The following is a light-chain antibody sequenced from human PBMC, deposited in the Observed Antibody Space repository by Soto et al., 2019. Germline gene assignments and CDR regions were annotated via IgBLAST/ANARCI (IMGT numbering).Light chain of an antibody. CDR1: QSVSSN. CDR2: GAS. CDR3: QQYNSWPLIT. J-gene: IGKJ5*01. Sequence: EIVMTQSPATLSVSPGEIATLSCRASQSVSSNLAWYQQKPGQAPRLLLFGASTRATGIPDRFSGSGSGTDFTLTISFLQSEDFAVYYCQQYNSWPLITLGPGTRLEIK. V-gene: IGKV3-15*01.